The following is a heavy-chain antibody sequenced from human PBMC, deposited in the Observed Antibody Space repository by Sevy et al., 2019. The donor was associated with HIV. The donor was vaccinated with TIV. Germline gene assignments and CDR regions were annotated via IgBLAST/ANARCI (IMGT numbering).Heavy chain of an antibody. V-gene: IGHV3-21*01. CDR2: ISSSSNYI. CDR3: ARGEVNYDSLIPIRTEGGYYYGMDV. J-gene: IGHJ6*02. D-gene: IGHD3-3*01. CDR1: GFTFSSYG. Sequence: GGSLRLSCAASGFTFSSYGMHWVRQTPGKGLEWVSSISSSSNYIYYADSVKGRFTISRDNAKNSLYLQMNSLRAEDTAVYYCARGEVNYDSLIPIRTEGGYYYGMDVWGQGTTVTVSS.